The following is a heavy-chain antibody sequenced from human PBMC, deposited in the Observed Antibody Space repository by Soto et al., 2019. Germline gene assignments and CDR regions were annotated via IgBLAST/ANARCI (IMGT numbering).Heavy chain of an antibody. CDR1: GFTFSDYY. CDR3: SKGRCYYYYYGVDV. V-gene: IGHV3-11*01. Sequence: PGGSLRLSCAASGFTFSDYYMSWIRQAPGKGLEWVSYISSSGSTIYYADSVKGRFTISRDNSKSTLYLQMNSLRAEDTALYYCSKGRCYYYYYGVDVWGQGTTVTVS. J-gene: IGHJ6*02. CDR2: ISSSGSTI.